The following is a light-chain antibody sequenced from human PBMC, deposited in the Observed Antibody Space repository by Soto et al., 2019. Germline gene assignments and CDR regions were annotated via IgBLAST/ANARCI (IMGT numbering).Light chain of an antibody. CDR1: QDIRTS. V-gene: IGKV1-33*01. Sequence: DIQMTQSPSSLSASVGARVSITCQASQDIRTSLSWFQQKPGRAPRLLIYGASYLETGVPSRFRRSGSGTDFTFTISSLQPEDIATYYCQHYHNLPPFTFGPGTRVDVK. CDR2: GAS. CDR3: QHYHNLPPFT. J-gene: IGKJ3*01.